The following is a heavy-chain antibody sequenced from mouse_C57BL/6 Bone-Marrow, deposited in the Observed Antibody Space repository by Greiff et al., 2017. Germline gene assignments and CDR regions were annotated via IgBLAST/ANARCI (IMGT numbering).Heavy chain of an antibody. V-gene: IGHV1-50*01. J-gene: IGHJ2*01. CDR1: GYTFTSYW. Sequence: QVQLQQPGAELVKPGASVKLSCKASGYTFTSYWMQWVKQRPGQGLEWIGEIDPSDSYTTYNQKFKGKATLTVDTSSSPAYMQLSSLTSEDSAVYDCARSCLYDYEGFDDWGQGTTLTVSS. D-gene: IGHD2-4*01. CDR2: IDPSDSYT. CDR3: ARSCLYDYEGFDD.